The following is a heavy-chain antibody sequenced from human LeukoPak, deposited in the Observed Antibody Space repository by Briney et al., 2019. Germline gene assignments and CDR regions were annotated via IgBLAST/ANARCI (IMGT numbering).Heavy chain of an antibody. Sequence: GGSLRLSRAASGFTFSSYAMSWVRQAPGKGLEWVSTVTGGGTTYYADSVNGRFTISRDNSENTLSLQMGSLRAEDTARYYCASARYCSGGSCKRGDFDVWGQGTMVTVSS. J-gene: IGHJ3*01. CDR3: ASARYCSGGSCKRGDFDV. V-gene: IGHV3-23*01. CDR2: VTGGGTT. CDR1: GFTFSSYA. D-gene: IGHD2-15*01.